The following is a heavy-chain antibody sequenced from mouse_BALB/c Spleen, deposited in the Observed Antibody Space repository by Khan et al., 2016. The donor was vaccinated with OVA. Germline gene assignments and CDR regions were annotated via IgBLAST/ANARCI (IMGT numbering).Heavy chain of an antibody. CDR1: GYSITSGYY. CDR2: ITSGGSF. V-gene: IGHV3-6*02. D-gene: IGHD3-3*01. J-gene: IGHJ3*01. CDR3: ARAGRWFDY. Sequence: EVQLQESGPGLVKPSQSLSLTCSVTGYSITSGYYWNWIRQFPGNKLEWMGYITSGGSFNYSPSLKNRISIYRDTSNNQFFLKLNSVTPEDTATYCCARAGRWFDYWGQGTRVTVSA.